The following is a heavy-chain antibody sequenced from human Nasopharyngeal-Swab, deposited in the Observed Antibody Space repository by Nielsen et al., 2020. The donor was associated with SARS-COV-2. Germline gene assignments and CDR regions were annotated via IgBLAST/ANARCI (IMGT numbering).Heavy chain of an antibody. CDR2: ITGRGAYT. CDR3: AKGDTNGANDAFDI. CDR1: GFTFSSYA. Sequence: GGSLRLSCAASGFTFSSYAMSWVRQAPGEGLEWVSTITGRGAYTYYADSVKGRFTISRDNSKNTLSLQMNSLRAEDTAVYYCAKGDTNGANDAFDIWGQGTMVTVSS. V-gene: IGHV3-23*01. J-gene: IGHJ3*02. D-gene: IGHD2-8*01.